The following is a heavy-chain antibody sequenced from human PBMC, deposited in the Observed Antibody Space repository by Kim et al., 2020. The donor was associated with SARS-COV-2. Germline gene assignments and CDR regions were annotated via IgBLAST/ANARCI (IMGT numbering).Heavy chain of an antibody. CDR3: VKVTTLLMIYPTRGAFDL. CDR2: ISYEGSRQ. Sequence: GGSLRLSCAASGFTFTIYAFHWVRHAPAKGLQWVAGISYEGSRQYYADSIQGRFTVSRDHTKSMVYLQMDGLRPDDTATYYCVKVTTLLMIYPTRGAFDLWGRGTTVTVSS. J-gene: IGHJ3*01. D-gene: IGHD2-8*01. CDR1: GFTFTIYA. V-gene: IGHV3-30*04.